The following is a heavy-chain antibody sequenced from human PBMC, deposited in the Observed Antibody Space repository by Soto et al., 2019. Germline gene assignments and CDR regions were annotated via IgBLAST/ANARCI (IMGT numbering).Heavy chain of an antibody. CDR1: GYSFTSYW. CDR2: IYPGDSDT. CDR3: ARQVEVYYYDSSGPLGNRNWFDP. D-gene: IGHD3-22*01. J-gene: IGHJ5*02. Sequence: PGESLKISCKGSGYSFTSYWIGWVRQMPGKGLEWMGIIYPGDSDTRYSPSFQGQVTISADKSISTAYLQWSSLKASDTAMYYCARQVEVYYYDSSGPLGNRNWFDPWGQGTLVTVSS. V-gene: IGHV5-51*01.